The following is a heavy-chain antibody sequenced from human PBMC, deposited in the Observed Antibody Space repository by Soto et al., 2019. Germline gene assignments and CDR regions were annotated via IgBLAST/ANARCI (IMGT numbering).Heavy chain of an antibody. D-gene: IGHD6-13*01. V-gene: IGHV4-31*03. CDR2: IYYSGST. Sequence: QVQLQESGPGLVKPSQTLSLTCTVSGGSISSGGYYWSWIRQHPGKGLEWIGYIYYSGSTYYNPALKSRVTISVETSKNQFSLKLSSVTAADTAVYYCASRIAAAGAEYFQHWGQGTLVTVSS. CDR1: GGSISSGGYY. J-gene: IGHJ1*01. CDR3: ASRIAAAGAEYFQH.